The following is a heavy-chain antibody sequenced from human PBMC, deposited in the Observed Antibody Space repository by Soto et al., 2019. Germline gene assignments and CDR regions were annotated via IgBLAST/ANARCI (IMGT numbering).Heavy chain of an antibody. J-gene: IGHJ4*02. CDR2: ISAYNGNR. D-gene: IGHD3-16*02. CDR3: ARGPSGEEYDYVCGSYRFSDFDY. V-gene: IGHV1-18*01. Sequence: QVQLVQSGAEAKKPGASVKVSCKAAGYAFTSYGISWVRQAPGQGLEWMGWISAYNGNRKYAQKLQGRVPITTDTTTSTAYMEVRSLRSDDTAAYYCARGPSGEEYDYVCGSYRFSDFDYWCQGTLVTVSS. CDR1: GYAFTSYG.